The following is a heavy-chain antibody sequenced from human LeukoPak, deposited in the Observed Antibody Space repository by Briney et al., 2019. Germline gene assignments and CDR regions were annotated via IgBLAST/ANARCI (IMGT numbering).Heavy chain of an antibody. CDR2: IDSNGGST. Sequence: GGSLRLSCAASGFTFDDYGMSWVRQAPGKGLAWVSGIDSNGGSTDYADSVKGRFTISRDNAKNSLYLQMNSLRAGDTALYYCARVRGYSYGYFFDFWGQGILVTVSS. CDR1: GFTFDDYG. J-gene: IGHJ4*02. V-gene: IGHV3-20*04. D-gene: IGHD5-18*01. CDR3: ARVRGYSYGYFFDF.